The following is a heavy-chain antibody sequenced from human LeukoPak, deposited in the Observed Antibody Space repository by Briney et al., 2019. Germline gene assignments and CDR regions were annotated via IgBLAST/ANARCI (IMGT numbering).Heavy chain of an antibody. D-gene: IGHD4-17*01. CDR1: DASLSGYY. Sequence: PAETLSLTCTVSDASLSGYYWSWIRLPAGKGLEWIGRLYNNGSTNCNPSLKSRVTMSVDTSKNQLSLRLKSVTAADTAVHYCTGDIGSGDYVFFDSWGQGTRVIVSS. J-gene: IGHJ4*02. V-gene: IGHV4-4*07. CDR2: LYNNGST. CDR3: TGDIGSGDYVFFDS.